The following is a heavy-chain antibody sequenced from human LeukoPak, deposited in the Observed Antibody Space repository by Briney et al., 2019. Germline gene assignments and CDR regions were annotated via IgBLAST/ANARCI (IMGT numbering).Heavy chain of an antibody. V-gene: IGHV3-49*04. CDR2: IKPKASGGTA. D-gene: IGHD3-10*01. J-gene: IGHJ4*02. CDR3: TEGWFEES. Sequence: GGSLRLSCTTSRFTFADHLMSWVRQAPGKGLGWVGFIKPKASGGTAEFATSVKGRFTISRDDSKSIAFLEMNSLKPEDTVFYCCTEGWFEESWGQGTLVTVSS. CDR1: RFTFADHL.